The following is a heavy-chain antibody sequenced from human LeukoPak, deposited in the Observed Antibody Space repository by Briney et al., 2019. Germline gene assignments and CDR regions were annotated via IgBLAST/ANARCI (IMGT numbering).Heavy chain of an antibody. Sequence: ASVKVSCKASGYTFTSYGITWVRQAPGEGLEWRGWISTYNDNTNYAQKLQGRVTMTTDTSTSTAYMELRSLRSDDTAVYYCARRYISTIFGVVIYYFDYWGQGTLVTVSS. D-gene: IGHD3-3*01. CDR2: ISTYNDNT. CDR1: GYTFTSYG. J-gene: IGHJ4*02. V-gene: IGHV1-18*01. CDR3: ARRYISTIFGVVIYYFDY.